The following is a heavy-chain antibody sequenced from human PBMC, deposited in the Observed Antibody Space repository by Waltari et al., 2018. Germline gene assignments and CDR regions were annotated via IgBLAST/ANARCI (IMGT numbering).Heavy chain of an antibody. Sequence: EVQLVESGGGLVKPGGSPRLSCAASGFTFSSYSMNWVRQAPGKGLEWVSSISSSSSYIYYADSVKGRFTISRDNAKNSLYLQMNSLRAEDTAVYYCARIGYYGSGRERYYYYMDVWGKGTTVTVSS. V-gene: IGHV3-21*01. D-gene: IGHD3-10*01. J-gene: IGHJ6*03. CDR3: ARIGYYGSGRERYYYYMDV. CDR2: ISSSSSYI. CDR1: GFTFSSYS.